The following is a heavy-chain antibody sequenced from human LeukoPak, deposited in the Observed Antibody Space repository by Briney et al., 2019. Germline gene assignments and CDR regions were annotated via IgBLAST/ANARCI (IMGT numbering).Heavy chain of an antibody. Sequence: ASVKVPCKASGYTFTGHYMHWVRQAPGQGLEWMGWINPNNGGTNYAQKFQGRVTMTRDTSISTAYMELSRLRSDDTAVYYCARRYTGYGILDYWGQGTLVTVSS. CDR3: ARRYTGYGILDY. CDR1: GYTFTGHY. V-gene: IGHV1-2*02. CDR2: INPNNGGT. D-gene: IGHD5-12*01. J-gene: IGHJ4*02.